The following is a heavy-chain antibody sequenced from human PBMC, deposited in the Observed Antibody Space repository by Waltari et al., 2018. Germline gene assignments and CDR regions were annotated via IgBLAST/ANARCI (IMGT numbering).Heavy chain of an antibody. D-gene: IGHD2-15*01. CDR1: GFPFSSYA. Sequence: EVQLLESGGGLVQPGGSLRLSCAASGFPFSSYAMSWVRQAPGKGLGWVSAISGSGGSTYYADAVKGRFTISRDNSKNTLYLQMNSLRAEDTAVYYCAKDELGYCSGGSCYSPYFDYWGQGTLVTVSS. CDR2: ISGSGGST. J-gene: IGHJ4*02. CDR3: AKDELGYCSGGSCYSPYFDY. V-gene: IGHV3-23*01.